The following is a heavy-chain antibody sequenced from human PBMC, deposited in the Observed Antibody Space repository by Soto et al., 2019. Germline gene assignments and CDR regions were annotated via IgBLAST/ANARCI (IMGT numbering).Heavy chain of an antibody. CDR1: GGSISSYY. V-gene: IGHV4-59*01. J-gene: IGHJ5*02. CDR2: IYYSGST. D-gene: IGHD3-9*01. CDR3: ARVPLHYDIFTGYTHNWFDP. Sequence: SETLSLTCTVSGGSISSYYWSWIRQPPGKGLEWIGYIYYSGSTNYNPSLKSRVTISVDTSKNQFSLKLSSVTAADTAVYYCARVPLHYDIFTGYTHNWFDPWGQGTLVTVSS.